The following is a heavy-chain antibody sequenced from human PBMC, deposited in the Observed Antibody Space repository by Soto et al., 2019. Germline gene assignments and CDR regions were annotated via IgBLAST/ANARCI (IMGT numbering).Heavy chain of an antibody. Sequence: GGSLRLSCAASGFTFSSYAMSWVRQAPGKGLEWVSAISGSGGSTYYADSVKGRFTISRDNSKNTLYLQMNSLRAEDTAVYYFAKDRIAVALRDYYYYYGMDVWGQGTTVTVSS. V-gene: IGHV3-23*01. CDR1: GFTFSSYA. CDR3: AKDRIAVALRDYYYYYGMDV. J-gene: IGHJ6*02. D-gene: IGHD6-19*01. CDR2: ISGSGGST.